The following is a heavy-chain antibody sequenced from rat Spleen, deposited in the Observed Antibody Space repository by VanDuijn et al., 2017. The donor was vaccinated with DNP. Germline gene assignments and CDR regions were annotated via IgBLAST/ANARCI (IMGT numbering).Heavy chain of an antibody. CDR3: TKDAFDY. Sequence: EVQLVESGGGLVQPGRSLKLSCAASGFTFSKYGMAWVRQAPKKGLEWVATISYDGSSTYYRDSVKGRFTISRDNAKSTLYLQMDSLRSEDTATYYCTKDAFDYWGQGVMVTVSS. V-gene: IGHV5-7*01. J-gene: IGHJ2*01. CDR1: GFTFSKYG. CDR2: ISYDGSST.